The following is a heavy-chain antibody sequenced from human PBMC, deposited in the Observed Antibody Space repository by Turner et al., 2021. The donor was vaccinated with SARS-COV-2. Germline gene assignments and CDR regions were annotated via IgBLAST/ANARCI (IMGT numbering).Heavy chain of an antibody. CDR1: GFTFITYG. J-gene: IGHJ4*02. CDR3: ARSTVTTPPDY. D-gene: IGHD4-17*01. V-gene: IGHV3-33*01. CDR2: ICYDGSDK. Sequence: QVQLVESGGGVVQPGRSLRLSCAASGFTFITYGMHWVRQAPGKGLGWVAVICYDGSDKYYADSVKGRFTISRDNSKNTLYLQMNNLRAEDTAVYYCARSTVTTPPDYWGQGTLVTVSS.